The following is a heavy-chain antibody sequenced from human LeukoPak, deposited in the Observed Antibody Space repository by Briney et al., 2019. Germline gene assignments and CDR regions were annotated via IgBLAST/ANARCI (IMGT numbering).Heavy chain of an antibody. D-gene: IGHD5-18*01. Sequence: ASVKVSCKASGYAFTNYAIIWVRQAPGQGLEWLGWMSTNTGNPTYAQGFTGRFVFSLDTSVSTAYLQISSLKPEDTAVYYCTREIDPRYSYGYGDYWGQGTLVTVSS. CDR2: MSTNTGNP. CDR1: GYAFTNYA. V-gene: IGHV7-4-1*02. J-gene: IGHJ4*02. CDR3: TREIDPRYSYGYGDY.